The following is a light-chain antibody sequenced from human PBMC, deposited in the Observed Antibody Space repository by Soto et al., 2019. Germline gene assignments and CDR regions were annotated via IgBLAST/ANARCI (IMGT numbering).Light chain of an antibody. V-gene: IGLV2-14*01. CDR3: SSYTISITPYV. CDR1: ITDIGAYNY. J-gene: IGLJ1*01. CDR2: GVS. Sequence: QSALTQPASVSGSPGQSITISCTGTITDIGAYNYVSWYQQHPGKATKLLIYGVSSRPSGVSNRFSGSKSGNAAYLTISGLQADDEVEYYCSSYTISITPYVFGTGTKLTVL.